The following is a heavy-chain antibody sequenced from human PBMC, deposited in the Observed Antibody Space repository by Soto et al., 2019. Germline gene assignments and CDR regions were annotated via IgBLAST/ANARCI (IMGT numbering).Heavy chain of an antibody. D-gene: IGHD2-15*01. J-gene: IGHJ3*02. V-gene: IGHV3-23*01. CDR2: ISGGGDGT. CDR3: AKKGLGSLATYCSTGDCHYAFDI. CDR1: GFTFGNYA. Sequence: EVQLLESGGGLVQPGGSLRLSCAASGFTFGNYAMIWVRQAPGKGLEWVSTISGGGDGTDYADSVRGRFTISRENSRNTVYLQMHSLSAEDTAVYSCAKKGLGSLATYCSTGDCHYAFDIWGPGTMVTVSS.